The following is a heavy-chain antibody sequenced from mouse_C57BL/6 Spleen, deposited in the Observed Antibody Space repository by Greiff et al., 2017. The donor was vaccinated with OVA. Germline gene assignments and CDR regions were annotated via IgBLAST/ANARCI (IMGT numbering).Heavy chain of an antibody. D-gene: IGHD2-3*01. J-gene: IGHJ3*01. CDR1: GYTFTSYW. CDR2: IDPTDGYT. CDR3: ARGDGYMFAY. Sequence: QVQLQQSGAELVMPGASVKLSCKASGYTFTSYWMHWVKQRPGQGLEWIGEIDPTDGYTNYNQKFKGKATLTVDKSSSTAYMPLRSLTSEDAAVYYGARGDGYMFAYWGQGTLVTVSA. V-gene: IGHV1-69*01.